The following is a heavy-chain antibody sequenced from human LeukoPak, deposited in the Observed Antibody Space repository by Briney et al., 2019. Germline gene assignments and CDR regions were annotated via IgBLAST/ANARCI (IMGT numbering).Heavy chain of an antibody. CDR1: GFTFSSYW. CDR2: INTDGSST. D-gene: IGHD1-26*01. V-gene: IGHV3-74*01. Sequence: PGGSLRLSCAASGFTFSSYWMHWVRHAPGKGLVWVSHINTDGSSTNYADSVKGRFTISRDNAKNTLYLQMNSLRAEDTAVYYCSRDLRGADDYWGQGTLVTVSS. J-gene: IGHJ4*02. CDR3: SRDLRGADDY.